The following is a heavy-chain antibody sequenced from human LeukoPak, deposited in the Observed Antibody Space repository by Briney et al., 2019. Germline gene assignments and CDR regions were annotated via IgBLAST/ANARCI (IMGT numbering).Heavy chain of an antibody. V-gene: IGHV3-7*04. CDR1: AFTFRTYW. CDR3: ARDQWRLFDY. Sequence: GGCLRLSCAASAFTFRTYWMSWVRQAPGKGLEWVASIKEDGSDKYYVDSVKGRFTISRDSAKNSLFLQMNSLRAEDTAVYYCARDQWRLFDYWGQGTLVTVSS. J-gene: IGHJ4*02. D-gene: IGHD2-21*02. CDR2: IKEDGSDK.